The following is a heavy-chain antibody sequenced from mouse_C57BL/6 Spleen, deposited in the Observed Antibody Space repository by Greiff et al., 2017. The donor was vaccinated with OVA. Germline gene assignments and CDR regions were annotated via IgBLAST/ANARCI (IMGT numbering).Heavy chain of an antibody. J-gene: IGHJ4*01. V-gene: IGHV1-80*01. CDR1: GYAFSSYW. CDR2: IYPGDGDT. CDR3: ARGGFDYDGFYAMDY. Sequence: VQRVESGAELVKPGASVKISCKASGYAFSSYWMNWVKQRPGKGLEWIGQIYPGDGDTNYNGKFKGKATLTADKSSSTAYMQLSSLTSEDSAVYFCARGGFDYDGFYAMDYWGQGTSVTVSS. D-gene: IGHD2-4*01.